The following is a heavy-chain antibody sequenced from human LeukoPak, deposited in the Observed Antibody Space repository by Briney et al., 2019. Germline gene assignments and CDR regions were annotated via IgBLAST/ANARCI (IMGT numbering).Heavy chain of an antibody. CDR2: ISCGGGDT. D-gene: IGHD3-10*01. J-gene: IGHJ4*02. V-gene: IGHV3-23*01. CDR3: ARWFGEPPNFDY. CDR1: GFTFSSYV. Sequence: PGGSLRLSCAASGFTFSSYVVSWVRQASGKGLEWLSTISCGGGDTFYADSVKGRFSISRDNSKKRVFLKMNSLRAEDTAMYYCARWFGEPPNFDYWGQGTLVTVSS.